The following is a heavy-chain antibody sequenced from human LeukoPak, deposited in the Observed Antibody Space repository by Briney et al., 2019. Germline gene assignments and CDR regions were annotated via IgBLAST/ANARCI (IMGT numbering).Heavy chain of an antibody. Sequence: PGGSLRLSCAASGFTVSSNYISWVRQAPGKGLEWVSVIYSGGSTYYADSVKGRFTISRDNSKNTLYLQMNSLRAEDTAVYYCARDYTLDYGMDVWGQGTTVTVSS. V-gene: IGHV3-53*01. CDR1: GFTVSSNY. J-gene: IGHJ6*02. CDR3: ARDYTLDYGMDV. CDR2: IYSGGST.